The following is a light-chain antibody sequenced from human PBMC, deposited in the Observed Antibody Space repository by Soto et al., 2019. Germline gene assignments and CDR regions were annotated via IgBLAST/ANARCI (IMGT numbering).Light chain of an antibody. CDR2: DAS. V-gene: IGKV3-11*01. CDR1: QNVSNN. CDR3: QQRSNWPWT. J-gene: IGKJ1*01. Sequence: EFVFAQFPATLFLSPFERSTLSCGASQNVSNNLAWYQQKPGQAPRLLIYDASNWATGIPARFSGSGSGTDFTLTISSLEPEDFAVYYCQQRSNWPWTFGQGTKVDIK.